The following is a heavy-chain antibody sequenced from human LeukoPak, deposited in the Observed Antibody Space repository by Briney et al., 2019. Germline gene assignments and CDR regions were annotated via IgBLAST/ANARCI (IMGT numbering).Heavy chain of an antibody. CDR1: GFTISSNY. J-gene: IGHJ4*02. V-gene: IGHV3-66*01. CDR2: IHNGGNT. D-gene: IGHD2-21*01. Sequence: GGSLRLSCVASGFTISSNYMNWVRQAPGKGLEWVSIIHNGGNTYYADSVKGRFTISRDNSKNTLYLQMNSLRAEDTAVCFCARDSYSIYWGQGTLVTVSS. CDR3: ARDSYSIY.